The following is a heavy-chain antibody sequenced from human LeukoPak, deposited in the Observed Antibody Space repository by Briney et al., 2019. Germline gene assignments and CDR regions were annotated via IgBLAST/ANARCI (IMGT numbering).Heavy chain of an antibody. V-gene: IGHV3-33*01. CDR3: ARDLAAAGTLLDY. CDR1: GFTFSTYG. D-gene: IGHD6-13*01. CDR2: IWNDGSNK. J-gene: IGHJ4*02. Sequence: GGSLRLSCAASGFTFSTYGMHWVRQAPGKGLEWVAVIWNDGSNKYYADSVKGRFTISRDNSKNTLYLQMNSLRAEDTAVYYCARDLAAAGTLLDYWGQGTLVTVSS.